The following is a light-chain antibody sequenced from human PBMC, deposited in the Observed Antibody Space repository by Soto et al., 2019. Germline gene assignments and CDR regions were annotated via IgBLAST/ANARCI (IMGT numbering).Light chain of an antibody. CDR1: QSVSSSY. V-gene: IGKV3-20*01. CDR2: GAS. CDR3: QQYGSSPLA. Sequence: EIVCTQSPGTLSLSPGERSTLSGRASQSVSSSYLAWYQQKPGQAPRLLIYGASSRATGIPARFSGSGSGTDFTLTISSLETEDFAVYYCQQYGSSPLAFGQGTRLEIK. J-gene: IGKJ5*01.